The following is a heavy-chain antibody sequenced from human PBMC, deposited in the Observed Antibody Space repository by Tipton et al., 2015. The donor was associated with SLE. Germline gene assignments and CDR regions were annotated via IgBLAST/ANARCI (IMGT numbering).Heavy chain of an antibody. J-gene: IGHJ2*01. CDR2: IYTNENT. V-gene: IGHV4-61*02. D-gene: IGHD4-11*01. CDR1: GGSVSSSSKY. Sequence: TLSLTCTVSGGSVSSSSKYWAWIRQPAGGGLEWIGRIYTNENTNYNPSLKIRVTMSVDTSKNHFSLKLISVTAADTAVYYCAREFLNPVTTVQYYVDLWGRGTLVTVFS. CDR3: AREFLNPVTTVQYYVDL.